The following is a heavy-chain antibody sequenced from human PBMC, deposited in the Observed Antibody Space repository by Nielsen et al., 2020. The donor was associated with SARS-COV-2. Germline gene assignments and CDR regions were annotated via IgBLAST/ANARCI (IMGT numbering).Heavy chain of an antibody. CDR2: IYYSGST. J-gene: IGHJ6*02. Sequence: WIRQPPGKGLEWIGYIYYSGSTYYNPSLKSRVTISVDTSKSQFSLKLSSVTAADTAVYYCARDRGLGREGATYYYYAVDVWGQGTTVTVSS. CDR3: ARDRGLGREGATYYYYAVDV. D-gene: IGHD1-26*01. V-gene: IGHV4-30-4*01.